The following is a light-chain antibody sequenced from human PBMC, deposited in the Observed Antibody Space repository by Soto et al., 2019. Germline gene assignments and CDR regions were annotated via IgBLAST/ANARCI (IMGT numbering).Light chain of an antibody. CDR1: QSVNSNY. V-gene: IGKV3-20*01. CDR3: RQHGQWPIT. CDR2: GIS. J-gene: IGKJ5*01. Sequence: EIVLTQSPATLSLSPGKRATLSCRASQSVNSNYLAWYQQKPGQAPRLLIYGISKRATDIPDRFSGSGSGTEFTLTISSLQPEDFATYYCRQHGQWPITFGQGTRLEIK.